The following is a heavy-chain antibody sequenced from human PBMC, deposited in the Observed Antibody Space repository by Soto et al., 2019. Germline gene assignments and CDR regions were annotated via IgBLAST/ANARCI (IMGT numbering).Heavy chain of an antibody. D-gene: IGHD2-2*01. J-gene: IGHJ2*01. Sequence: QLQLQKSGSGLVKPSQTLSLTCAVSGGSISSGGYSWSWIRQPPGKGLEWIGYIYHSGSTYYNPSLKSRVTISVDRSKNQFSLKLSSVTAADTAVYYCARDLSGSRDWYFDLWGRGTLVTVSS. CDR3: ARDLSGSRDWYFDL. CDR1: GGSISSGGYS. CDR2: IYHSGST. V-gene: IGHV4-30-2*01.